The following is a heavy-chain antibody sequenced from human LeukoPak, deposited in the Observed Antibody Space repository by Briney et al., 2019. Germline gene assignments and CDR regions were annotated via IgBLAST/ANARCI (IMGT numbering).Heavy chain of an antibody. D-gene: IGHD3-3*01. CDR2: INTGNGNT. J-gene: IGHJ4*02. CDR1: GYTFTTYA. Sequence: GASVKVSCKASGYTFTTYAMHWVRQAPGQRLEWMGRINTGNGNTKYSQEFQGRVTITRDTSASTAYMELSSLRSEDMAVYYCARGVGGVDYDSWSDHQHYFDYWGQGTLVTVSS. CDR3: ARGVGGVDYDSWSDHQHYFDY. V-gene: IGHV1-3*03.